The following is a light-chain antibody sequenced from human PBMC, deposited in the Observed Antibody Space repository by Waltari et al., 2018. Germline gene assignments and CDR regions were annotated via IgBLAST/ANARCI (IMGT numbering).Light chain of an antibody. J-gene: IGLJ2*01. CDR1: SSNIGNHP. CDR2: NDS. Sequence: QSVLTQPPSASGTPGQRVTITCSGSSSNIGNHPVSWYQQLPGTAPKLLIHNDSQRPSGATYRFSGSKSGTSAYLAISGLQSEDETNFYCAVWDDSLNGIAFGGGTKLTGL. V-gene: IGLV1-44*01. CDR3: AVWDDSLNGIA.